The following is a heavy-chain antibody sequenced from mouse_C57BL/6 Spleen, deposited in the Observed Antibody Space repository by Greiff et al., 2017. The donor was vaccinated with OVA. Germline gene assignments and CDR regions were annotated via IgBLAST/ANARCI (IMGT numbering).Heavy chain of an antibody. CDR3: ARFHYDYDCYYAMDY. Sequence: EVKVVESGGGLVQPGGSLSLSCAASGFTFTDYYMSWVRQPPGKALEWLGFIRNKANGYTTEYSASVKGRFIISRDNSQSILYLQMNALRAEDSATYYCARFHYDYDCYYAMDYWGQGTSVTVSS. CDR2: IRNKANGYTT. D-gene: IGHD2-4*01. CDR1: GFTFTDYY. V-gene: IGHV7-3*01. J-gene: IGHJ4*01.